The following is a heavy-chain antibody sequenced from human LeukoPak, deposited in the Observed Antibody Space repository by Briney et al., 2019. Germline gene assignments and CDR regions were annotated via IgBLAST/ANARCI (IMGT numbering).Heavy chain of an antibody. CDR2: IYSGGST. Sequence: GGSLRLSCAASGFTVSRNYMSWVRQAPGRGLEWVSVIYSGGSTYYADSVKGRFTISRDNAKNTLYLQMNSLRAEDTAIYYCARDQSTAGPTTADYWGQGTLVTVSS. V-gene: IGHV3-66*01. J-gene: IGHJ4*02. D-gene: IGHD1-26*01. CDR3: ARDQSTAGPTTADY. CDR1: GFTVSRNY.